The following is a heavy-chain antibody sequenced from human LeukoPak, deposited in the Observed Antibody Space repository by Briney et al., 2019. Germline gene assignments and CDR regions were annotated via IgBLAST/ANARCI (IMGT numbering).Heavy chain of an antibody. V-gene: IGHV3-23*01. J-gene: IGHJ4*02. CDR1: GFTFSSYA. Sequence: GGSLRLSCAASGFTFSSYAMSWVRQAPGKGLEWVSAISGSGGSTYYADSVKGRFTISRDNSKNTLYLQMNSLRAEDTAVYYCAKDLWGVAAAGTNGDHWGQGTLVTVSS. CDR3: AKDLWGVAAAGTNGDH. D-gene: IGHD6-13*01. CDR2: ISGSGGST.